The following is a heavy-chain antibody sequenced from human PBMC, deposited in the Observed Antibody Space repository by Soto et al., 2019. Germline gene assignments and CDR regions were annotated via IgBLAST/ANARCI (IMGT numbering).Heavy chain of an antibody. V-gene: IGHV1-69*02. CDR1: GGTFSSYT. D-gene: IGHD2-2*01. CDR2: IIPILGIA. CDR3: ARGGLKGYCSSTSCYADNWFDP. J-gene: IGHJ5*02. Sequence: QVQLVQSGAEVKKPGSSVKVSCKASGGTFSSYTISWVRQAPGQGLEWMGRIIPILGIANYAQKFQGRVTITADKSTSTAYMELSSLRSEDTAVYYCARGGLKGYCSSTSCYADNWFDPWGQGTLVTFSS.